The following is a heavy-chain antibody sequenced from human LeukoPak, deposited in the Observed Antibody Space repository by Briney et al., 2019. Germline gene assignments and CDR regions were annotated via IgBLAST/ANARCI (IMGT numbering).Heavy chain of an antibody. CDR1: GYIFTNFG. CDR2: ISAYNGHR. D-gene: IGHD6-6*01. V-gene: IGHV1-18*01. CDR3: ARDRSSSSL. J-gene: IGHJ4*02. Sequence: ASVRVSCKASGYIFTNFGIRWVRQAPGQGLEWMGWISAYNGHRNYAQKFQDRLTVTTNTSATTAYMELTGLTSDDTGVYYCARDRSSSSLWGQGTLVTISS.